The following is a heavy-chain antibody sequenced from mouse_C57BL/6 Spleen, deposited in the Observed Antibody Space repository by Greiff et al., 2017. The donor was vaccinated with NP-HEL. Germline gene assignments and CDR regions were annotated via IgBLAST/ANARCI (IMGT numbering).Heavy chain of an antibody. CDR2: ISYDGSN. Sequence: DVQLQESGPGLVKPSQSLSLTCSVTGYSITSGYYWNWIRQFPGNKLEWMGYISYDGSNNYNPSLKNRISITRDTSKNQFFLKLNSVTTEDTATYYCARGGGDGYYPYWGQGTLVTVSA. CDR3: ARGGGDGYYPY. J-gene: IGHJ3*01. CDR1: GYSITSGYY. V-gene: IGHV3-6*01. D-gene: IGHD2-3*01.